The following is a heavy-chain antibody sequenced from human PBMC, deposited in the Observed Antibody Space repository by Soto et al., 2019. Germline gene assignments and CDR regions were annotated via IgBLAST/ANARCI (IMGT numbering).Heavy chain of an antibody. D-gene: IGHD5-12*01. CDR1: GFTFSNYS. CDR2: ISKDGDKK. J-gene: IGHJ4*02. Sequence: GGSLRLSCAASGFTFSNYSMHWVRQAPGKGLEWVAVISKDGDKKYYADSVKGRFTISRDNSKNTLYLQMNSLRPEGTAVHYCAREWSVANPGYWGQGTQGTVSA. CDR3: AREWSVANPGY. V-gene: IGHV3-30-3*01.